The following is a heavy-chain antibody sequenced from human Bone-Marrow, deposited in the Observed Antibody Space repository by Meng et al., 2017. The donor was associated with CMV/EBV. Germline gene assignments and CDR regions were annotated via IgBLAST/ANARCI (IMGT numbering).Heavy chain of an antibody. CDR2: INHSGSP. Sequence: SETLSLTCAVYGGSFSGYYWSWIRQHPGKGLEWIGEINHSGSPNYNPSLKSRVTISVDTSKNQFSLKLSSVTAADTAVYYCARVDLAVAGTLDYWGQGTLVTGSS. V-gene: IGHV4-34*01. D-gene: IGHD6-19*01. CDR1: GGSFSGYY. J-gene: IGHJ4*02. CDR3: ARVDLAVAGTLDY.